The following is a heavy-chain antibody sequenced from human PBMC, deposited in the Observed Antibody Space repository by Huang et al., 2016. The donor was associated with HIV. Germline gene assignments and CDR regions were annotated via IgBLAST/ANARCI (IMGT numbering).Heavy chain of an antibody. CDR1: GYTFISYG. CDR3: ARAKGRQWELLPFDY. V-gene: IGHV1-18*01. CDR2: ISAYNGNT. J-gene: IGHJ4*02. D-gene: IGHD1-26*01. Sequence: QVQLVQSGAEVKKPGASVKVSCKASGYTFISYGISWVRQAPGKGLEWMGWISAYNGNTNYVKKLQGRVTMTTDTSTSTAYMELRSLRSDDTAVYYCARAKGRQWELLPFDYWGQGTLVTVSS.